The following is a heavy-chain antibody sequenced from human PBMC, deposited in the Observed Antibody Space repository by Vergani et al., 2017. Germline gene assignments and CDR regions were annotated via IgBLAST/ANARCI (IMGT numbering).Heavy chain of an antibody. CDR1: GGSISSGSYY. CDR2: IYTSGST. D-gene: IGHD1-26*01. V-gene: IGHV4-61*02. CDR3: ARDLLGGSYRPSWFDP. Sequence: QVQLQESGPGLVKPSQTLSLTCTVSGGSISSGSYYWSWIRQPAAKGLEWIGRIYTSGSTNYNPSLKSRVTISVDTSKNQFSLKLSSVTAADTAVYYCARDLLGGSYRPSWFDPWGQGTLVTVSS. J-gene: IGHJ5*02.